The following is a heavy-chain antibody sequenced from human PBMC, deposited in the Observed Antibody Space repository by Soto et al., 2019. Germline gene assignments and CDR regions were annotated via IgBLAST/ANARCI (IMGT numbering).Heavy chain of an antibody. D-gene: IGHD3-10*02. CDR2: IWYDGSNK. CDR1: GFTFSSYG. J-gene: IGHJ6*02. Sequence: QVQLVESGGGVVQPGRSLRLSCAASGFTFSSYGMHWVRQAPGKGLEWVAVIWYDGSNKYYADYVKGRFTISRDNSKNTLYLQMNSLRAEDTAVYYCARGYVHGGVYGMDVWGQGTTVTVYS. V-gene: IGHV3-33*01. CDR3: ARGYVHGGVYGMDV.